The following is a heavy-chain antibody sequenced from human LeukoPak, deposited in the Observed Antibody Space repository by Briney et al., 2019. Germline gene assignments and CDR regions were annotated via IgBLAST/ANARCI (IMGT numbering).Heavy chain of an antibody. D-gene: IGHD3-10*01. V-gene: IGHV3-23*01. Sequence: GGSLRLSCAASGFTLSSYAMNWVRQAPGKGLDWVSVVSTSGGTTYYADSVKGRFTISRDNSKNTLYLQMNSLSVEDTAVYYCAKDEVLWFGERAFDIWGHGTMVTVSS. CDR2: VSTSGGTT. J-gene: IGHJ3*02. CDR1: GFTLSSYA. CDR3: AKDEVLWFGERAFDI.